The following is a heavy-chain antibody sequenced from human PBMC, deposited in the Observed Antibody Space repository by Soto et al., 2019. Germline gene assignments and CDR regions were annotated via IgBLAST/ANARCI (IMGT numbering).Heavy chain of an antibody. CDR2: IYSSGST. CDR1: GGSISSDNYY. V-gene: IGHV4-61*09. D-gene: IGHD2-15*01. J-gene: IGHJ4*02. Sequence: PSETLSLTCTVSGGSISSDNYYWTWIRQPAGKGLEWIGHIYSSGSTNYNPSLKSRVTMSVDTSKNQFSLKLTSVTAADTAVYYCAREKEAVSPYFDYWGQGTLVTVSS. CDR3: AREKEAVSPYFDY.